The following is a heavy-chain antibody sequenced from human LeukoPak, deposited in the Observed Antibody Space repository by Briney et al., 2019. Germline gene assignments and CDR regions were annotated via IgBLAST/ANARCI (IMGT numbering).Heavy chain of an antibody. Sequence: GGSLRLSCAASGFTFSSYVMNWVRQAPGKGLEWVSTISGSGADTFYADSMKGRFTISRDNSKNTLYLQMNSLRAEDTAVYYCARGRRGDSSGYYYPFDYWGHGTLVTVSS. D-gene: IGHD3-22*01. CDR2: ISGSGADT. J-gene: IGHJ4*01. V-gene: IGHV3-23*01. CDR3: ARGRRGDSSGYYYPFDY. CDR1: GFTFSSYV.